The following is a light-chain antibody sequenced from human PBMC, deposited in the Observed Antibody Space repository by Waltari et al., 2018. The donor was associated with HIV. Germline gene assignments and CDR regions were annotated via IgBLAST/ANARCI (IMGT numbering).Light chain of an antibody. Sequence: QSALTQPPSASGSPGQSVTISCTGTSSDVGGYNYVSWYQQHPGKAPKLMIYEVSKRPSGVPDRFSGSKSGNTASLTVSELQPEDEADYYCSSYAGSNNFVFGTGTKVTVL. CDR3: SSYAGSNNFV. V-gene: IGLV2-8*01. CDR1: SSDVGGYNY. J-gene: IGLJ1*01. CDR2: EVS.